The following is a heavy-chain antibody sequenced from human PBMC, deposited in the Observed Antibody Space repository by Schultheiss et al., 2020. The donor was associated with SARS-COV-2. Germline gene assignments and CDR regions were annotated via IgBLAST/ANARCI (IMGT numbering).Heavy chain of an antibody. CDR2: ISSNGGST. Sequence: GESLKISCAASGFTFSSYAMHWVRQAPGKGLEYVSAISSNGGSTYYADSVKGRFTISRDNAKNSLYLQMNSLRAEDTAVYYCARVAAATNGMDVWGQGTTVTVSS. D-gene: IGHD2-15*01. CDR3: ARVAAATNGMDV. J-gene: IGHJ6*02. CDR1: GFTFSSYA. V-gene: IGHV3-64*02.